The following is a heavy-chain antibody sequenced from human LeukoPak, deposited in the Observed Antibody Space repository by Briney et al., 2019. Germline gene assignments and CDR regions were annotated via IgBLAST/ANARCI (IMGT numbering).Heavy chain of an antibody. CDR3: ARGARGYSLGHWFDP. V-gene: IGHV4-34*01. D-gene: IGHD5-12*01. CDR1: GGSFSGYY. CDR2: INHSGST. J-gene: IGHJ5*02. Sequence: SETLSLTRAVYGGSFSGYYWSWIRQPPGKGLEWIGEINHSGSTNYNPSLKSRVTISVDTSKNQFSLKLSSVTAADTAVYYCARGARGYSLGHWFDPWGQGTLVTVSS.